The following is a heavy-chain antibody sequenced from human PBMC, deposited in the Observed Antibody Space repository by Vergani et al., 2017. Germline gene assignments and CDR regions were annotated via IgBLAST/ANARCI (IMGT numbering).Heavy chain of an antibody. CDR1: AASIGSNRYY. CDR2: LHYTGTT. Sequence: QLQLQESGPGLVKPSETLSLTCTVSAASIGSNRYYWGWIRQPPGKGLWLIGTLHYTGTTYYNEAHKSRLTITVDTSKNQFSLNLTSVTAADTAVYYCTRHGRSGWAGYFQHWGQGTLVTASS. V-gene: IGHV4-39*01. CDR3: TRHGRSGWAGYFQH. D-gene: IGHD6-19*01. J-gene: IGHJ1*01.